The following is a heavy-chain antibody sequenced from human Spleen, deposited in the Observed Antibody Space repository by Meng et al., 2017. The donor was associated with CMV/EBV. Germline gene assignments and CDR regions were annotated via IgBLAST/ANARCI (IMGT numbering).Heavy chain of an antibody. V-gene: IGHV1-2*02. CDR1: GYTFTGYY. Sequence: ASVKVSCKASGYTFTGYYMHWVRQAPGQGLEWMGWINPNSGGTNYAQKFQGRVTMTRDTSISTAYMELSRLRSDDTAVYFCARLHNWNYRLADYWGQGTMVTVS. CDR2: INPNSGGT. CDR3: ARLHNWNYRLADY. J-gene: IGHJ4*02. D-gene: IGHD1-7*01.